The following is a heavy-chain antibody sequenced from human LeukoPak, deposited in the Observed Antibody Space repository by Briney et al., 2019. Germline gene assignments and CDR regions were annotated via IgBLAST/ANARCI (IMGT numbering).Heavy chain of an antibody. J-gene: IGHJ6*03. CDR2: IWYDGSNK. D-gene: IGHD6-6*01. V-gene: IGHV3-33*01. Sequence: GGSLRLSCAASGFTFSSYGMHWVRQAPGKGLEWVAVIWYDGSNKYYADSVKGRFTISRDNSKNTLYLQMNSLRAEDTAVYYCARGRSSPSGWGYYYYLDVWGKGTTVTVSS. CDR1: GFTFSSYG. CDR3: ARGRSSPSGWGYYYYLDV.